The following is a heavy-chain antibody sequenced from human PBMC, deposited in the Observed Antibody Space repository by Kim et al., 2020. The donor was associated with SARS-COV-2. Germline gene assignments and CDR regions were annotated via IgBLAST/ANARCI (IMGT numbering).Heavy chain of an antibody. Sequence: GGSQRLSCAVSGITVTTNYMNWVRQAPGKGLEWVSTIYSGGTTYYADSVKGRFTISRDTSKNTLYLQMNSLRAEDTAVYYCAREPYSSTWLDYWGPGTLVTVSS. CDR2: IYSGGTT. CDR1: GITVTTNY. V-gene: IGHV3-66*01. J-gene: IGHJ4*02. D-gene: IGHD6-13*01. CDR3: AREPYSSTWLDY.